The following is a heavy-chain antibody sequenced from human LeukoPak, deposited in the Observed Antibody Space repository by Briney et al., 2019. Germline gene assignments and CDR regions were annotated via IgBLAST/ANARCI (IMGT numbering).Heavy chain of an antibody. D-gene: IGHD5-12*01. CDR3: AINGGGDSGYGNFDY. CDR1: GFTFDDYA. V-gene: IGHV3-9*01. Sequence: GGSLRLSCAAYGFTFDDYAMHWVRQVPGKGLEWVSGINWNSDSIGYADSVKGRFTTSRDNAKNSLYLQMNSLRAEDTAFYYCAINGGGDSGYGNFDYWGQGTLVTVSS. J-gene: IGHJ4*02. CDR2: INWNSDSI.